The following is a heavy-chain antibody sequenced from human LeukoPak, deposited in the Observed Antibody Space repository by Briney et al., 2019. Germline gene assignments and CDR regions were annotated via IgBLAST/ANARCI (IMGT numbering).Heavy chain of an antibody. J-gene: IGHJ4*02. CDR2: FDPEDGET. CDR1: GYTLTELS. V-gene: IGHV1-24*01. Sequence: ASVKVSCKVSGYTLTELSMHWVRQAPGIGLEWMGGFDPEDGETIYAQKFQGRVTMTEDTSTDTAYMELSSLRSEDTAVYYCAAYQRFLEPDFDYWGQGTLVTVSS. D-gene: IGHD3-3*01. CDR3: AAYQRFLEPDFDY.